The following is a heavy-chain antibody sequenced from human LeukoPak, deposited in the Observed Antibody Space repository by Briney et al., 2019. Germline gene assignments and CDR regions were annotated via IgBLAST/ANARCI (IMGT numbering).Heavy chain of an antibody. D-gene: IGHD4-23*01. Sequence: GGSLRLSCAASRFTFDDYGMSWVRQAPGKGLEWVSGINWNGGSTGYADSVKGRFTISRDNAKNSLCLQMNSLRAEDTALYYCAKSYGGNSVGAFDIWGQGTMVTVSS. CDR2: INWNGGST. CDR1: RFTFDDYG. V-gene: IGHV3-20*04. CDR3: AKSYGGNSVGAFDI. J-gene: IGHJ3*02.